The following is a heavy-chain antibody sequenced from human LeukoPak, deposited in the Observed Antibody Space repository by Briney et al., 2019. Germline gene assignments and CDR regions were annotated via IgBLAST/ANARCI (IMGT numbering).Heavy chain of an antibody. CDR1: GFTVSSNY. CDR2: IYSGGST. CDR3: ARAGVGRPYYFDY. J-gene: IGHJ4*02. Sequence: PGGSLRLSCAASGFTVSSNYMSWVRQAPGKGLEWVSVIYSGGSTYYADSVKGRFTISRDNSKNTLYLQMNSLRAEDTAVYYCARAGVGRPYYFDYWGQGTLVTVSS. D-gene: IGHD3-10*01. V-gene: IGHV3-66*01.